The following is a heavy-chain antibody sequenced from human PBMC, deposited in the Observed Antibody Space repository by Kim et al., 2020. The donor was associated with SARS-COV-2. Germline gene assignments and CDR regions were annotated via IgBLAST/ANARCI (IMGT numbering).Heavy chain of an antibody. CDR2: INHSGST. D-gene: IGHD3-10*01. V-gene: IGHV4-34*01. CDR3: ARVGVLLWFGELRPPNWF. J-gene: IGHJ5*01. CDR1: GGSFSGYY. Sequence: SETLSLTCAVYGGSFSGYYWSWIRQPPGKGLEWIGEINHSGSTNYNPSLKSRVTISVDTSKNQFSLKLSSVTAADTAVYYCARVGVLLWFGELRPPNWF.